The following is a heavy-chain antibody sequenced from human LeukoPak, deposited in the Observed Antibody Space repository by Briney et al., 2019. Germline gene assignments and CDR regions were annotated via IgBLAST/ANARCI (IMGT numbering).Heavy chain of an antibody. J-gene: IGHJ1*01. V-gene: IGHV3-30*02. CDR3: AKDPYYYGSGSYPAEYFQH. CDR2: IRYDGSNK. Sequence: PGGSLRLSCAASGFTFSSYGMHWVRQAPGKGLEWVAFIRYDGSNKYYADSVKGRFTIPRDNSKNTLYLQMNSLRAEDTAVYYCAKDPYYYGSGSYPAEYFQHWGQGTLVTVSS. D-gene: IGHD3-10*01. CDR1: GFTFSSYG.